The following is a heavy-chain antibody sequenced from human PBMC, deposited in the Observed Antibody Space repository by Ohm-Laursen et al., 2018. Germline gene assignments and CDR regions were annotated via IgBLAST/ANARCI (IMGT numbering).Heavy chain of an antibody. Sequence: SVKVSCKASGYTFTNYYMHWVRQAPGQGLEWVGIINTGGGSTSHAQKFQGRLTMTRDTSTSTVYMELSSLRSEDTAMYYCARGQPIDFWGQGTLVTVSS. CDR3: ARGQPIDF. V-gene: IGHV1-46*01. CDR1: GYTFTNYY. CDR2: INTGGGST. J-gene: IGHJ4*02.